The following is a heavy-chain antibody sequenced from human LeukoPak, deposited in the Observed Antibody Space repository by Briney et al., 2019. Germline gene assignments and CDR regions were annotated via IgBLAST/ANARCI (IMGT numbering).Heavy chain of an antibody. CDR1: GFTFSSYS. J-gene: IGHJ5*02. Sequence: GGSLRLSCAASGFTFSSYSMNWVRQAPGEGLEWVSSISSSSSYIYYADSVKGRFTISRDNAKNSLYLQMSSLRAEDTAVYYRARDCTNGVCYNWFDPWGQGTRVTVSS. D-gene: IGHD2-8*01. CDR3: ARDCTNGVCYNWFDP. CDR2: ISSSSSYI. V-gene: IGHV3-21*01.